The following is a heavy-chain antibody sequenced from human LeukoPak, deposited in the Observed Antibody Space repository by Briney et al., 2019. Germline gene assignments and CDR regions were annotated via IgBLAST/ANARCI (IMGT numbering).Heavy chain of an antibody. CDR3: ARGVVGSGSYYFDY. J-gene: IGHJ4*02. V-gene: IGHV4-34*01. CDR1: GGSFSGYY. CDR2: INHSGST. Sequence: SETLSLTCAVYGGSFSGYYWSWIRQPPGKGLEWSGEINHSGSTNYNPSLKSRVTISVDTSKNQFSLKLSSVTAADTAVYYCARGVVGSGSYYFDYWGQGTPVTVSS. D-gene: IGHD1-26*01.